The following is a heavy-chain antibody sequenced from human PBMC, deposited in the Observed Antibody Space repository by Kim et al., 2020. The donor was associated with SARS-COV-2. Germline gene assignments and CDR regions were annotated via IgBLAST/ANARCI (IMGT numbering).Heavy chain of an antibody. D-gene: IGHD1-26*01. CDR3: AKDNSLVGTTYTYYFDY. Sequence: GGSLRLSCAASGFTLSRYGIHWVRQAPGKGLEWVAILAYDGKTQYFADSVRGRFTVSRDNSKNTVYLQINSLRTEDTAVYYCAKDNSLVGTTYTYYFDYWGQGPLVTVSS. J-gene: IGHJ4*02. V-gene: IGHV3-30*18. CDR2: LAYDGKTQ. CDR1: GFTLSRYG.